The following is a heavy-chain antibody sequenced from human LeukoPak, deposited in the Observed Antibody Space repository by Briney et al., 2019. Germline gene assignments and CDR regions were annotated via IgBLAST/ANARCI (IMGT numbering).Heavy chain of an antibody. Sequence: GGSLRLSCDASGLIYSSYAMSWVRQAPGKGLEWVSSITASGDRTFYGDSVRGRFTASRENSKNTLYLQMNSLRAEDTAVYFCARAATNWFDPWGQGALVTVSS. D-gene: IGHD5-24*01. V-gene: IGHV3-23*01. CDR2: ITASGDRT. J-gene: IGHJ5*02. CDR1: GLIYSSYA. CDR3: ARAATNWFDP.